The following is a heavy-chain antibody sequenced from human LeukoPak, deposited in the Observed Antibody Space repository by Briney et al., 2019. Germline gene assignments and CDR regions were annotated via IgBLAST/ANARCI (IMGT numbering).Heavy chain of an antibody. V-gene: IGHV3-11*04. CDR1: GFTFSDYY. CDR3: ATWGYCSSTSCYSGPFDY. CDR2: ISSSGSTI. D-gene: IGHD2-2*01. Sequence: GGSLRLSCAASGFTFSDYYMSWIRQAPGKGLEWVSYISSSGSTIYYADSVKGRFTISRDNAKNSLCLQMNSLRAEDTAVYYCATWGYCSSTSCYSGPFDYWGQGTLVTVSS. J-gene: IGHJ4*02.